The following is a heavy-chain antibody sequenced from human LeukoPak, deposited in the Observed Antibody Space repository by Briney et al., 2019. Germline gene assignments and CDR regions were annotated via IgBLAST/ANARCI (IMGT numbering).Heavy chain of an antibody. D-gene: IGHD3-3*01. CDR2: ISSSSNTI. CDR3: ARDRKEWNL. V-gene: IGHV3-48*02. CDR1: GFTFSTYN. Sequence: QTGGSLTLSCAASGFTFSTYNMNWVPQAPGKGLEWLSYISSSSNTIYYADSVKGRFTISRDNAKNSPYLQMDSLSDEDTAVYYCARDRKEWNLWGQGTLVTVSS. J-gene: IGHJ4*02.